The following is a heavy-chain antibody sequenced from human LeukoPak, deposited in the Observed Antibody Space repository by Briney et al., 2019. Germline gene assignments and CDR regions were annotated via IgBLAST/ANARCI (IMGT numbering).Heavy chain of an antibody. V-gene: IGHV1-46*01. CDR2: INPSGSST. CDR3: ARRASGYCSGGSCPTDHNWFDP. Sequence: GASVKVSCKASGYTFTSYYMHWVRQAPGQGLEWMGIINPSGSSTSYAQKFQGRVTITADESTSTAYMELSSLRSEDTAVYYCARRASGYCSGGSCPTDHNWFDPWGQGTLVTVSS. D-gene: IGHD2-15*01. J-gene: IGHJ5*02. CDR1: GYTFTSYY.